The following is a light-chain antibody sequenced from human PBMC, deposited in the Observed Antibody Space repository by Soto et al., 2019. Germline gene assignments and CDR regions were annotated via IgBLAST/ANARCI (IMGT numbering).Light chain of an antibody. CDR1: RDISNN. J-gene: IGKJ4*01. CDR2: DVF. CDR3: QQYDTLLIT. Sequence: DIHLTQSPSSLSAYVGDRVTITCQASRDISNNLNWYQQKPGNAPSLLIYDVFNLETWVPSRFSGSGSVTDFTLTISSLEPEDAATYYYQQYDTLLITFGGGTKVEI. V-gene: IGKV1-33*01.